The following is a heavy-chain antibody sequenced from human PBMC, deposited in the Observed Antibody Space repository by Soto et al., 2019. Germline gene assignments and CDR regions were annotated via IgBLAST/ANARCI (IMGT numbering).Heavy chain of an antibody. CDR1: GASISESGYY. J-gene: IGHJ4*02. D-gene: IGHD1-7*01. Sequence: QLQLQESGPGLVKPSETLSLTCSVSGASISESGYYWGWIRQPPGKGLEYIGNVYYSGLTHYSPSLKSRVTMSVDTSQNHFSLTLSSVTAADTAVYYCAKHRSGTMDSHGGQGILVTVSS. CDR2: VYYSGLT. CDR3: AKHRSGTMDSH. V-gene: IGHV4-39*01.